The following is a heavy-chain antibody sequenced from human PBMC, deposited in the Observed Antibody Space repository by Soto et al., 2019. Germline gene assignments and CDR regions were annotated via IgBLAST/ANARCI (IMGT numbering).Heavy chain of an antibody. V-gene: IGHV3-33*01. J-gene: IGHJ3*02. Sequence: GGSLRLSCAASGFTFSSYGMHWVRQAPGKGLEWVAVIWYDGSNKYYADSVKGRFTISRDNSKNTLYLQMNSLRAEDTAVYYCARDLDYYDSSGGDIWGQGTMVTVSS. CDR2: IWYDGSNK. CDR3: ARDLDYYDSSGGDI. D-gene: IGHD3-22*01. CDR1: GFTFSSYG.